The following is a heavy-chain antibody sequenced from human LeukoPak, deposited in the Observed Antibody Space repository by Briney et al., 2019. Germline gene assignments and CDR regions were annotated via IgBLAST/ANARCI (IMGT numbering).Heavy chain of an antibody. Sequence: ASVKVSCKASGYTFTSYDINWVRQATGQGLEWMGWMNPNSGNTGYAQKFQGRVTMTRNTSISTAYMELSSLRSEDTAVYYCAGAAQSRYYYDSSGYYYWGQGTLVTVSS. CDR2: MNPNSGNT. CDR3: AGAAQSRYYYDSSGYYY. CDR1: GYTFTSYD. V-gene: IGHV1-8*01. D-gene: IGHD3-22*01. J-gene: IGHJ4*02.